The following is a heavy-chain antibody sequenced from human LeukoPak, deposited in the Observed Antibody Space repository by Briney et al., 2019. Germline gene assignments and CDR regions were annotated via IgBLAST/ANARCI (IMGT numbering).Heavy chain of an antibody. CDR3: AKAPSRQWLVLGGAFDI. J-gene: IGHJ3*02. CDR1: GFTFSSYS. Sequence: GGSLRLSCAASGFTFSSYSMNWVRQAPGKGLEWVSSISSSGSYIYYADSVKGRFTISRDNSKNTLYLQMNSLRAEDTAVYYCAKAPSRQWLVLGGAFDIWGQGTMVTVSS. D-gene: IGHD6-19*01. CDR2: ISSSGSYI. V-gene: IGHV3-21*04.